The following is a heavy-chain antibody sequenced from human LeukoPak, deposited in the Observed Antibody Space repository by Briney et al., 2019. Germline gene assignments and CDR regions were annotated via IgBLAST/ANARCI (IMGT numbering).Heavy chain of an antibody. CDR1: GFTFSTYA. D-gene: IGHD6-19*01. CDR3: ARNDFGSGWLGDY. CDR2: IGGGGGGT. V-gene: IGHV3-23*01. Sequence: PGGSLRLSCTASGFTFSTYAMSWVGQAPGKGLEWVSTIGGGGGGTYYADSVKGRFTISRDTSKNTLFLQMNSLRAEDTAVYYCARNDFGSGWLGDYWGQGTLVTVFS. J-gene: IGHJ4*02.